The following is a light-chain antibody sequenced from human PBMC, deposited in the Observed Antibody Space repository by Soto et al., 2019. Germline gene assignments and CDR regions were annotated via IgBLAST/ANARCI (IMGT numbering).Light chain of an antibody. V-gene: IGKV1-12*01. Sequence: DVQGTQSRSSLSASIGDRVTITCRASQGIGVRLAWFQQKPGKAPQFLIQAASSLQSGVPSRFSGSGSGTEFILTINSLQPEDVAVYYCLQVNSFPRTFGQGTKVDIK. CDR2: AAS. CDR3: LQVNSFPRT. CDR1: QGIGVR. J-gene: IGKJ1*01.